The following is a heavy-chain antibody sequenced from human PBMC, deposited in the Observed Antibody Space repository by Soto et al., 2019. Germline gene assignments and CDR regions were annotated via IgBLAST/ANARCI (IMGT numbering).Heavy chain of an antibody. CDR1: GGSISSGGYY. CDR2: IYYSGRT. J-gene: IGHJ4*02. CDR3: ARDDGHTEVGFDY. V-gene: IGHV4-31*03. Sequence: QVQLQESGPGLVKPSQTLSLTCTVSGGSISSGGYYWSWIRQHPGKGLEWIGYIYYSGRTYYNPSLKSRVTIAVDTSKNQFSLKLSSVTAADTDVYYCARDDGHTEVGFDYWGQGTLVTVSS. D-gene: IGHD1-26*01.